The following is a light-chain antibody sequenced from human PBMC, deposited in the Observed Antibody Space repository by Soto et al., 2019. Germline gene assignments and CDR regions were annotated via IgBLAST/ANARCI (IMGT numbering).Light chain of an antibody. J-gene: IGKJ4*01. CDR1: QSVSSY. CDR3: HQYGSSSLT. V-gene: IGKV3-20*01. Sequence: EIVLTQSPGTLSLSVGEIVTLSCRASQSVSSYLAWYQQTPGQAPRLLIYDTSNRATVTPDRFSGSGSGTDFTFTISRLEPEDFTVYYCHQYGSSSLTFGGGTTVEIK. CDR2: DTS.